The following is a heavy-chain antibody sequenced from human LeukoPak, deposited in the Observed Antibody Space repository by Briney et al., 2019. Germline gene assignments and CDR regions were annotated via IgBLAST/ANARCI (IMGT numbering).Heavy chain of an antibody. D-gene: IGHD3-22*01. CDR1: GYTLTDLS. Sequence: GASVKVSCKVSGYTLTDLSVHWVRQAPGKGLEWMGGFDPVPGETIYAEKFQGRVTMTEDTSTDTAYMELSSLRSEDTAVYYCATDHPVTMIVAHAFDFWGQGTMVTASS. V-gene: IGHV1-24*01. J-gene: IGHJ3*01. CDR3: ATDHPVTMIVAHAFDF. CDR2: FDPVPGET.